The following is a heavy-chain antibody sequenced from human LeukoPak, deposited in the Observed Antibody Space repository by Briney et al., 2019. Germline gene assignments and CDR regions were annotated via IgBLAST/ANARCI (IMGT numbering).Heavy chain of an antibody. D-gene: IGHD6-6*01. CDR2: ISGSGGST. Sequence: GGSLRLSCAASGSTFSSYAMSWVRQAPGKGLEWVSAISGSGGSTYYADSVKGRFTISRDNSKNTLYLQMNSLRAEDTAVYYCAKDRVYSSSSFDYWGQGTLVTVSS. CDR3: AKDRVYSSSSFDY. V-gene: IGHV3-23*01. CDR1: GSTFSSYA. J-gene: IGHJ4*02.